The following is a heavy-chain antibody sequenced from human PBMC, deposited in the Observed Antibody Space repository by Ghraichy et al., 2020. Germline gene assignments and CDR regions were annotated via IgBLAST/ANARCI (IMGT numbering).Heavy chain of an antibody. CDR3: ARDTLPRRMKDAFDI. D-gene: IGHD2-8*01. CDR2: INPSGGST. CDR1: GYTFTSYY. Sequence: ASVKVSCKASGYTFTSYYMHWVRQAPGQGLEWMGIINPSGGSTSYAQKFQGRVTMTRDTSTSTVYMELSSLRSEDTAVYYCARDTLPRRMKDAFDIWGQGTMVTVSS. V-gene: IGHV1-46*01. J-gene: IGHJ3*02.